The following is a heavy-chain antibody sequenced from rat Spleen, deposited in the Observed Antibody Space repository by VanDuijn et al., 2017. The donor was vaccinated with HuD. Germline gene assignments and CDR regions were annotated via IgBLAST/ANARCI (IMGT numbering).Heavy chain of an antibody. J-gene: IGHJ2*01. D-gene: IGHD1-4*01. CDR2: ISHRGGT. Sequence: EVQLQESGPGLVKPSESLSLTCSVSGYSITSHYWGWIRKFPGNKMEWIGHISHRGGTSYNPSLKSRISINRDTAKNQFFLQLNSLRTEDTATYYCARWNYPGSYGDYWGQGVMVTVSS. CDR1: GYSITSHY. CDR3: ARWNYPGSYGDY. V-gene: IGHV3-1*01.